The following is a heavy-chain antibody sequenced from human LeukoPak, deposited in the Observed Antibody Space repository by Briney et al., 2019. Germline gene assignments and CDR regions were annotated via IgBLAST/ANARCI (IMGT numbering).Heavy chain of an antibody. CDR2: IKSKTDGGTT. J-gene: IGHJ4*02. CDR1: GFTFSNAW. D-gene: IGHD1-26*01. Sequence: GGSLRLSCAASGFTFSNAWMNWVRLAPGKGLEWVGRIKSKTDGGTTDYAAPVKGRFTISRDDSKNTLYLQMNSLKTEDTAVYYCTTDRWELLGWGTYYFDYWGQGTLVTVSS. V-gene: IGHV3-15*07. CDR3: TTDRWELLGWGTYYFDY.